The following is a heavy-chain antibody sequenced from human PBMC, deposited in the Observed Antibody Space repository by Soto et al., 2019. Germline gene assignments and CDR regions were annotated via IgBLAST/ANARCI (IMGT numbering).Heavy chain of an antibody. J-gene: IGHJ5*01. CDR1: GVSIGSGGYY. V-gene: IGHV4-30-4*02. D-gene: IGHD5-12*01. CDR2: IYYSGAT. CDR3: GRSSYGRGGLFVDS. Sequence: SDNVSIPSTVYGVSIGSGGYYWSWIRQPPGKGLEWIGYIYYSGATYYNPSLKRRLTISVDTSKNQFSLKLTSVTAADTAVYYGGRSSYGRGGLFVDSWGHGTLVTVS.